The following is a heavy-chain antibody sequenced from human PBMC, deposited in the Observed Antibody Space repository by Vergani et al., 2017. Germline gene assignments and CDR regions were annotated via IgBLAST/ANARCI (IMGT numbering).Heavy chain of an antibody. CDR3: ARGSVATVPSRGYYYYGMDV. V-gene: IGHV1-69*01. J-gene: IGHJ6*02. D-gene: IGHD4-17*01. CDR1: GGTFSSYA. CDR2: IIPIFGTA. Sequence: QVQLVQSGAEVKKPGSSVKVSCKASGGTFSSYAISWVRQAPGQGLEWMGGIIPIFGTANYAPKFQGRVTITADESTSTAYMERSSLRSEDTAVYYCARGSVATVPSRGYYYYGMDVWGQGTTVTVSS.